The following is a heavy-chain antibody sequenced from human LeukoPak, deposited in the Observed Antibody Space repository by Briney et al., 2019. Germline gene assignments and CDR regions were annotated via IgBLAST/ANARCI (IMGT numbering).Heavy chain of an antibody. V-gene: IGHV3-66*01. CDR2: IYNGDNT. CDR3: ARAAQWLAFDS. J-gene: IGHJ4*02. D-gene: IGHD6-19*01. Sequence: GGSLRLSCAASGFIVSSNYMTWVRRAPGKGLEWVSVIYNGDNTNYADSVKGRFTISRDSSKNTLFLQMNSLRAEDTAVYYSARAAQWLAFDSWGQGTLVTVSS. CDR1: GFIVSSNY.